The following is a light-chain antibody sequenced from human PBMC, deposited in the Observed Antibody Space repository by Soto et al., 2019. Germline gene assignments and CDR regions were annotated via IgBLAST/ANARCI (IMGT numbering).Light chain of an antibody. J-gene: IGKJ2*01. Sequence: ERVMTQSPDTLSVSPGERATLSCRASQSVSSNLAWYQQKPGQAPRLLISGASTRATGIPARFSGSGSGTEFTLTISSLQSEDFAVYYCQQYNNWPPTFGQGTKLEI. CDR1: QSVSSN. V-gene: IGKV3-15*01. CDR3: QQYNNWPPT. CDR2: GAS.